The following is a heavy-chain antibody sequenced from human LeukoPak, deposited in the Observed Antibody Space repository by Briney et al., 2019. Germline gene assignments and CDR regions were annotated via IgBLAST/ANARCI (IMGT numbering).Heavy chain of an antibody. CDR1: GYTFSSYD. CDR3: ARGDFGDYFLDY. J-gene: IGHJ4*02. D-gene: IGHD4-17*01. V-gene: IGHV1-8*01. CDR2: MNPNSGNT. Sequence: ASVKVSCKASGYTFSSYDINWVRQATGQWLEWMGWMNPNSGNTDYAQRFQGRVTMTRNTSISTAHMELSSLRSEDTAVYYCARGDFGDYFLDYWGQGTLVTVSS.